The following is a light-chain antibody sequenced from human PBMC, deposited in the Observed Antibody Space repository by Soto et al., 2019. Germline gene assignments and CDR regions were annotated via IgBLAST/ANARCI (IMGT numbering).Light chain of an antibody. CDR2: GAS. J-gene: IGKJ2*01. CDR1: QSINSE. V-gene: IGKV3-15*01. Sequence: EIVMTQSPAILSLSPGERAALSCRASQSINSELAWYQQKPGQPPRLLIYGASTRATGVPARFTGSESGSELTLTISGLQSEDFAVYYCQQGHNWPLTFGQGTRLEI. CDR3: QQGHNWPLT.